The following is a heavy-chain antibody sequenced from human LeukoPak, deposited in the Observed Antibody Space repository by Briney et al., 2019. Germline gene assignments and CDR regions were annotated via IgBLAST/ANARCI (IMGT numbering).Heavy chain of an antibody. CDR1: GFSLSGSW. J-gene: IGHJ4*02. V-gene: IGHV3-74*01. CDR3: AKSDYFAL. CDR2: SKYDGTSA. Sequence: GGSLRLSCAASGFSLSGSWMHWVRQAPGKGLVWVSRSKYDGTSASYADSVKGRFTVSRDNAKNTLYLQMNSLRAEDTAVYYCAKSDYFALWGQGTLVTVSS.